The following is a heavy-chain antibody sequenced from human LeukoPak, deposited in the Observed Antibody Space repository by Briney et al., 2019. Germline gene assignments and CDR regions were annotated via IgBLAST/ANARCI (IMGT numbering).Heavy chain of an antibody. CDR2: ISNSGST. Sequence: SETLSLTCTVSGGSISSGTYSWGWIRQPPGTGLKWIASISNSGSTYNNPSLKSRVTISVDTSKNQFSLKLSSVTAADTAVYYCARVRWLQLGYFDYWGQGTLVTVSS. CDR1: GGSISSGTYS. V-gene: IGHV4-39*01. D-gene: IGHD5-24*01. CDR3: ARVRWLQLGYFDY. J-gene: IGHJ4*02.